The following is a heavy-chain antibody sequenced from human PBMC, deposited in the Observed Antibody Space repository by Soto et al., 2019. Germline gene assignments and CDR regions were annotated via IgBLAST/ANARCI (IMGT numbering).Heavy chain of an antibody. CDR2: FFYTGST. J-gene: IGHJ4*02. D-gene: IGHD5-12*01. CDR1: TVSTNSFY. Sequence: QVQLQVSGPGLVKPSSTLSLSCTVSTVSTNSFYWSWIRQPPGKGLQWLGYFFYTGSTNHNPSLKSRVTISLDMSSNQFALRLSSVTAADTAMYYCARSRDGYNLNPIDQWGQGLLVTVSS. CDR3: ARSRDGYNLNPIDQ. V-gene: IGHV4-59*01.